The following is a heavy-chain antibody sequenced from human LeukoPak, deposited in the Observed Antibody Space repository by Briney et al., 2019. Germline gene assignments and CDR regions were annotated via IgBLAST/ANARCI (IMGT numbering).Heavy chain of an antibody. Sequence: RSSETLSLTCAVYGGSFSGYYWSWIRQPPGKGLEGIGEINHSGSTNYNPSLKSRVTISVDTSKNQFSLKLSSVTAADTAVYYCARGFRIDMVRGVINDAFDIWGQGTMVTVSS. CDR1: GGSFSGYY. V-gene: IGHV4-34*01. J-gene: IGHJ3*02. CDR2: INHSGST. D-gene: IGHD3-10*01. CDR3: ARGFRIDMVRGVINDAFDI.